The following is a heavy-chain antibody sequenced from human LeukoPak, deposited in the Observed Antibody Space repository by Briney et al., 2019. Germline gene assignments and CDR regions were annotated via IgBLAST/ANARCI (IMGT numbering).Heavy chain of an antibody. D-gene: IGHD3-3*01. CDR1: GFTFHFYS. Sequence: GGSLRLSCAASGFTFHFYSMTWVRQAPGKGLEWVLYISSRSSTIYYTDSVKGRFTVSKDNAKNSLNLQMNSLRDEDTAVYYCARVFAPRDAFDIWGQGTMVTVSS. CDR2: ISSRSSTI. CDR3: ARVFAPRDAFDI. J-gene: IGHJ3*02. V-gene: IGHV3-48*02.